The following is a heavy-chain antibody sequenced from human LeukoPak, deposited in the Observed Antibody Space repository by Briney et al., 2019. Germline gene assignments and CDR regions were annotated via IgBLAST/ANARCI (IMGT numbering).Heavy chain of an antibody. CDR1: GFTFSSYW. V-gene: IGHV3-7*01. D-gene: IGHD2-2*01. CDR2: IKQDGSEK. Sequence: PGGSLRLSCAASGFTFSSYWMSWVRQAPGKGLEWVANIKQDGSEKYYVDSVKGRFTISRDDAKNSLYLQMNSLRAEDTAVYYCARGRYCSSTSCPLFYWGQGTLVTVSS. CDR3: ARGRYCSSTSCPLFY. J-gene: IGHJ4*02.